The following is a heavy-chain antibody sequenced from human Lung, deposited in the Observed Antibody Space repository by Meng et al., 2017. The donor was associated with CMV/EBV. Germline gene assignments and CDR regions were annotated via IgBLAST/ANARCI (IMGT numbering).Heavy chain of an antibody. Sequence: FTSHGMSWVRQAPGQGLEWMGWISGYNGDTNYAQKLQGRVTMTTDTSTTTVYMELRSLRSDDTAVYYCARDSSGYAKSFYDYYGVDVWGQGTTVXVSS. CDR2: ISGYNGDT. CDR1: FTSHG. D-gene: IGHD2-2*01. J-gene: IGHJ6*02. V-gene: IGHV1-18*01. CDR3: ARDSSGYAKSFYDYYGVDV.